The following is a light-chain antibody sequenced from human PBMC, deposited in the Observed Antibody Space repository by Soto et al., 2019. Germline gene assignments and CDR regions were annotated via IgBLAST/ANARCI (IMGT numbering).Light chain of an antibody. J-gene: IGKJ1*01. Sequence: DIVMTQSPLSLPVTPGEPAAISCRSSQSLLHSDGYNYLDWYLQKPGQSPQLLIYLVSNRAAGVPDRFSGSGSDTDFTLKISRVEAEDVGVYYCMQALQTPRTFGQGTKVEIK. CDR2: LVS. CDR3: MQALQTPRT. CDR1: QSLLHSDGYNY. V-gene: IGKV2-28*01.